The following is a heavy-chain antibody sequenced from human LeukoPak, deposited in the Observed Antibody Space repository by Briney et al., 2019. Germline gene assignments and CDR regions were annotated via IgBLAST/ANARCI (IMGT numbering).Heavy chain of an antibody. D-gene: IGHD2-15*01. CDR1: GFTVSSNY. CDR3: ARERPLGYCSGGSCYPWFDP. J-gene: IGHJ5*02. V-gene: IGHV3-53*01. CDR2: IYSGGST. Sequence: GGSLRLSCAASGFTVSSNYMSWVRQAPGKGLEWVSVIYSGGSTYYADSVKGRFTISRDNAKNSLYLQMNSLRAEDTAVYYCARERPLGYCSGGSCYPWFDPWGEGTLVTVSS.